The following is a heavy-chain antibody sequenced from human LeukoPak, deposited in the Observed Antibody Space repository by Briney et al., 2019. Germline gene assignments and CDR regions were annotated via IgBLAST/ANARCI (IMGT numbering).Heavy chain of an antibody. CDR3: ARAFCGGDCYGAFDI. CDR2: IIPIFGIA. CDR1: GGTFSSYA. Sequence: AASVEVSCKASGGTFSSYAISWVRQAPGQGLEWMGRIIPIFGIANYAQKFQGRVTITADKSTSTAYMELSSLRSEDTAVYYCARAFCGGDCYGAFDIWGQGTMVTVSS. J-gene: IGHJ3*02. D-gene: IGHD2-21*02. V-gene: IGHV1-69*04.